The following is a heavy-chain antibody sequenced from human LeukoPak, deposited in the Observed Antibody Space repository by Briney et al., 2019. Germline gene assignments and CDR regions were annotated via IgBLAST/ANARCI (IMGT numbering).Heavy chain of an antibody. D-gene: IGHD6-6*01. CDR2: IYYRGST. CDR3: ARNSSSGGGYFDY. CDR1: GGSISSYY. V-gene: IGHV4-39*01. Sequence: PSETLSLTCTVSGGSISSYYWGWIRQPPGEGLEWIGSIYYRGSTYYNPSLKSRVTTSVDRSKNQSSLKLSSVTAADTAVYYCARNSSSGGGYFDYWGQGTLVTVAS. J-gene: IGHJ4*02.